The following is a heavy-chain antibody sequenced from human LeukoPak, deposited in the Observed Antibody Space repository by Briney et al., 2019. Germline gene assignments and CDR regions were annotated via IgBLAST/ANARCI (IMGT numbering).Heavy chain of an antibody. V-gene: IGHV4-59*01. CDR2: IYYRDTT. Sequence: PSETLSHTCTVSGGSISIDYWRWIRQSPGKGMEWIGYIYYRDTTSYNPSLKSRVTISIDTSKNQFSLKLRSVTAADTAVYYCARGANWGSRDYWGQGTLVTVSS. CDR3: ARGANWGSRDY. J-gene: IGHJ4*02. CDR1: GGSISIDY. D-gene: IGHD7-27*01.